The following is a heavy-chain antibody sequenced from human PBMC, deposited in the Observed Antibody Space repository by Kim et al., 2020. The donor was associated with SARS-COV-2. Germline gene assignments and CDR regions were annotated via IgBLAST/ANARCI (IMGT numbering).Heavy chain of an antibody. D-gene: IGHD3-22*01. J-gene: IGHJ3*02. V-gene: IGHV3-53*04. CDR3: ARGFHYYDSSGYSSDAFDI. Sequence: GRFTISRHNSKNPLYLQMNSLRAEDTAVYYCARGFHYYDSSGYSSDAFDIWGQGTMVTVSS.